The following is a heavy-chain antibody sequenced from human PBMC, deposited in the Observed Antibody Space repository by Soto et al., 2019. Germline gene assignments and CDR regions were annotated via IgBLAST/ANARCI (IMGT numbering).Heavy chain of an antibody. Sequence: GGSLRLSCAASGFTFSSYSMNWVRQAPGKGLEWVSSISSSSSYIYYADSVRGRFTISRDNAKNSLYLQMNSLRAEDTAVYYCARDLWIAAAESPNWFDPWGQGTLVTVSS. CDR3: ARDLWIAAAESPNWFDP. V-gene: IGHV3-21*01. CDR1: GFTFSSYS. D-gene: IGHD6-13*01. J-gene: IGHJ5*02. CDR2: ISSSSSYI.